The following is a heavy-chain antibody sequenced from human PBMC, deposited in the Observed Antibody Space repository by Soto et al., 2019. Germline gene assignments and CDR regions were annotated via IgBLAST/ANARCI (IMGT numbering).Heavy chain of an antibody. V-gene: IGHV3-23*01. D-gene: IGHD6-19*01. CDR3: AKEIAIAVAGPSDY. CDR1: GFTFSSYA. J-gene: IGHJ4*02. CDR2: ISGSGGST. Sequence: EVQLLESGGGLVQPGGSLRLSCAASGFTFSSYAMSWVRQAPGKGLEWVSAISGSGGSTYYADSVKGRFTISRDNSKNRLYVQMNSLRAEDTAIYYCAKEIAIAVAGPSDYWGQGTLVTVSS.